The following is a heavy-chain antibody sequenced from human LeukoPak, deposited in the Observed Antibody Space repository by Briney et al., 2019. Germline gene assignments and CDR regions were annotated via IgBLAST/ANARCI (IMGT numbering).Heavy chain of an antibody. CDR2: INPSGGST. D-gene: IGHD3-10*01. CDR1: GYTFTSYY. J-gene: IGHJ5*02. CDR3: ARREITYYYGSGSYYKDWFDP. Sequence: ASVKVSCKASGYTFTSYYMYWVRQAPGQGLEWMGIINPSGGSTSYAQKFQGRVTMTRDTSTSTVYMELSSLRSEDTAVYYCARREITYYYGSGSYYKDWFDPWGQGTLVTVSS. V-gene: IGHV1-46*01.